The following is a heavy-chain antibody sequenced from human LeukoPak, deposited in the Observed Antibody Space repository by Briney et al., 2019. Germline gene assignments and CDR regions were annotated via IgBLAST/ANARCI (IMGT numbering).Heavy chain of an antibody. J-gene: IGHJ5*02. CDR2: INHSGST. D-gene: IGHD6-6*01. Sequence: PSETLSLTCAVYGGSFSGYYWSWIRQPPGKRLEWIGEINHSGSTNYNPSLKSRVTISVDTSKNQFSLKLSSVTAADTAVYYCARAKGSSSGPYNWFDPWGQGTLVTVSS. CDR3: ARAKGSSSGPYNWFDP. CDR1: GGSFSGYY. V-gene: IGHV4-34*01.